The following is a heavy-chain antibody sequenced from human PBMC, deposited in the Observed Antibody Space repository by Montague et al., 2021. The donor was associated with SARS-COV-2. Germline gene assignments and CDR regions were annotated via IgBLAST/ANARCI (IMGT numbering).Heavy chain of an antibody. CDR3: ARIST. CDR1: GLTVSSTY. V-gene: IGHV3-53*04. CDR2: ITSSSTT. Sequence: SLRLSCAASGLTVSSTYVGWVRQAPVKGLEWVAVITSSSTTYYAESVKGRFTISRHNSNNTVSLQMSSLRLEDTAVYYCARISTWGQGTLVTVSS. J-gene: IGHJ4*02.